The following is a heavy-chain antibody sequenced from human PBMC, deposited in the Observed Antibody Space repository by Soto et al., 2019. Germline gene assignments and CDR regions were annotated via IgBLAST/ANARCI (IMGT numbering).Heavy chain of an antibody. CDR3: TTPEYSSSWYYYYGMDV. D-gene: IGHD6-13*01. CDR1: GFTLSNAW. CDR2: IKSKTDGGTT. Sequence: GGSLRLSCAASGFTLSNAWMSWVRKAPGKGLEWVGRIKSKTDGGTTDYAAPVKGRITISRDDSKNTLYLQMNSLKTEDTAVYYCTTPEYSSSWYYYYGMDVWGQGTTVTVSS. V-gene: IGHV3-15*01. J-gene: IGHJ6*02.